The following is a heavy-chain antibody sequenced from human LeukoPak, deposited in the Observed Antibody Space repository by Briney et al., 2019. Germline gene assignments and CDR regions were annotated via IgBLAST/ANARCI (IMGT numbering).Heavy chain of an antibody. CDR3: ARRGDSGDYGDYADAFDI. D-gene: IGHD4-17*01. J-gene: IGHJ3*02. CDR1: GNTFTSYA. Sequence: RASVNVSCRASGNTFTSYAMHWVRQAPGQRLEWMGWINAGNGNTKYSQKFQGRVTITRDTSASTAYMELSSLRSEDTAVYYCARRGDSGDYGDYADAFDIWGQGTMVTVSS. V-gene: IGHV1-3*01. CDR2: INAGNGNT.